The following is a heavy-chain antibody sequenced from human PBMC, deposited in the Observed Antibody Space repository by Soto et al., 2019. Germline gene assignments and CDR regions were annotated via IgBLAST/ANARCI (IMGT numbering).Heavy chain of an antibody. Sequence: QAHLVESGGGVVQPGRSLRLSCAASGFTFTSYGMHWVRQAPGTRLEWVAVISYDGGLQHYADSVKGRFNISRDNSKNMVLLQMNSLRAEDTAVDYCVSDRGYGHASVPYSWGQGTLVSVSS. CDR3: VSDRGYGHASVPYS. CDR2: ISYDGGLQ. J-gene: IGHJ4*02. V-gene: IGHV3-30*03. D-gene: IGHD5-18*01. CDR1: GFTFTSYG.